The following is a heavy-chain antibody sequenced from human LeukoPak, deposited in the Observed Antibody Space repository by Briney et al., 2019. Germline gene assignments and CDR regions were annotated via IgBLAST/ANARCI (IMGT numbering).Heavy chain of an antibody. Sequence: SETLSLTCTVSGGTISSYYWNWIRQPPGKGLEWIGYIHYSGSTKYNPSLKGRVTISVDTSKNQFSLKLSSVTAADTAVYYCARWYSSGWAFDYWGQGTLVTVSS. CDR3: ARWYSSGWAFDY. CDR1: GGTISSYY. CDR2: IHYSGST. J-gene: IGHJ4*02. D-gene: IGHD6-19*01. V-gene: IGHV4-59*08.